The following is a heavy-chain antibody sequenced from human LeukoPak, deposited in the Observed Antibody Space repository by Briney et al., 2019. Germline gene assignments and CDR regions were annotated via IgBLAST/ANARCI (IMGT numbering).Heavy chain of an antibody. V-gene: IGHV4-34*01. CDR2: INRSGST. Sequence: SETLSLTCAVYGGSFSDYYWSWIRQPPGKGLEWIGEINRSGSTYYNPSLKSRVTISVDTSKNQFSLKLSSVTAADTAVYYCARGTDYYGSGSYSLKYYFDYWGQGTLVTVSS. D-gene: IGHD3-10*01. CDR3: ARGTDYYGSGSYSLKYYFDY. J-gene: IGHJ4*02. CDR1: GGSFSDYY.